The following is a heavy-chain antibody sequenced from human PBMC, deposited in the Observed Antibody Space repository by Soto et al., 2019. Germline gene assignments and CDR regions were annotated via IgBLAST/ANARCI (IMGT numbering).Heavy chain of an antibody. CDR2: LSWNGISI. CDR3: AKDIARYSGYEGAFDI. D-gene: IGHD5-12*01. J-gene: IGHJ3*02. V-gene: IGHV3-9*01. CDR1: GFTFDDYA. Sequence: VQLVESGGGWVQPGRSLRLSCAASGFTFDDYAMHWVRQAPGKGLEWVSGLSWNGISIGYADSVKGRFTISRDNAKHSLYLQMNSLRAEDTAFYYCAKDIARYSGYEGAFDIWGQGTMVTVSS.